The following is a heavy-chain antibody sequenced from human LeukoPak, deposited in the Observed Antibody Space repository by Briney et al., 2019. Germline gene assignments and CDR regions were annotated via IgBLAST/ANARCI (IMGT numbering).Heavy chain of an antibody. V-gene: IGHV4-31*02. Sequence: SQTLSLTCTVSGASLSSGAYYWSWIRQHPGKGLECIGYIYYSGSTFYNPSLQSRVAISVHTSKNQFSLWLSSVTAADTAVYYYARVHCSGGSCYSIDYWGRGTLVTVSS. CDR2: IYYSGST. D-gene: IGHD2-15*01. J-gene: IGHJ4*02. CDR1: GASLSSGAYY. CDR3: ARVHCSGGSCYSIDY.